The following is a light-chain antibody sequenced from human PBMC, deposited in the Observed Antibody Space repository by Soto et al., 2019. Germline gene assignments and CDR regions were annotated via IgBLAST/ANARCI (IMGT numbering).Light chain of an antibody. CDR2: EVT. V-gene: IGLV2-14*01. J-gene: IGLJ2*01. CDR3: SAYTTSGTVL. Sequence: QSVLTQPASVSGSPGQSITISCTGTSSDVGSYNYVSWYQHHPGKAPKLIIYEVTYRPSGVSNHFSGSKSGNTASLTISGLQAEDEANYYCSAYTTSGTVLFGGGTKVTVL. CDR1: SSDVGSYNY.